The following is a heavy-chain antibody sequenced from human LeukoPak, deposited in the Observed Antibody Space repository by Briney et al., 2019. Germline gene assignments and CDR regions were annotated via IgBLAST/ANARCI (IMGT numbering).Heavy chain of an antibody. V-gene: IGHV3-23*01. CDR2: ISGSGGST. J-gene: IGHJ5*02. CDR3: AKEVTIFGVVTPNWFDP. D-gene: IGHD3-3*01. CDR1: GFTFSSYA. Sequence: QPGGSLRLSCAASGFTFSSYAMSWVRQAPGKGLEWVSAISGSGGSTYYADSVKGRFTISRDNSKNTLYLQMNSLRAEDTAVYYCAKEVTIFGVVTPNWFDPWGQGTLVTVSS.